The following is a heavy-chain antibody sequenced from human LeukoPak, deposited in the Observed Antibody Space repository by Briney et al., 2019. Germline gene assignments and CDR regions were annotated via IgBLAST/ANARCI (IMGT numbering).Heavy chain of an antibody. CDR2: IYYSGST. D-gene: IGHD6-13*01. CDR1: GGSISSSSYY. V-gene: IGHV4-39*07. CDR3: ARIYDSSSAFDI. Sequence: PSETLSLTCTVSGGSISSSSYYWGWIRQPPGKGLEWIGSIYYSGSTYYNPSLKSRVTISVDTSKNQFSPKLSSVTAADTAVYYCARIYDSSSAFDIWGQGTMVTVSS. J-gene: IGHJ3*02.